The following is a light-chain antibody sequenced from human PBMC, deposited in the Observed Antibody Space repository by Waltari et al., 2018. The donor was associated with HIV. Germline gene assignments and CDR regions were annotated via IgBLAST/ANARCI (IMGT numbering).Light chain of an antibody. J-gene: IGKJ3*01. CDR1: QGISSY. Sequence: DIQMTQSPSSLSASVGDRVTITCRTSQGISSYLAWYQQKPGKIPKLLIYSASTLQSGVPSRFSGSGSGTDFTLTISSLQPEDVATYFCQEYNSANTFGPGTKVDIK. V-gene: IGKV1-27*01. CDR3: QEYNSANT. CDR2: SAS.